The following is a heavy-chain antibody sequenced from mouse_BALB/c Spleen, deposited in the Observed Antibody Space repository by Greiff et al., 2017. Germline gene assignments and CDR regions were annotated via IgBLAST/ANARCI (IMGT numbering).Heavy chain of an antibody. CDR1: GYTFTSYW. CDR2: IYPGNSDT. Sequence: EVQLQESGTVLARPGASVKMSCKASGYTFTSYWMHWVKQRPGQGLEWIGAIYPGNSDTSYNQKFKGKAKLTAVTSTSTAYMELSSLTNEDSAVYYCTRLITTVYYYAMDYWGQGTSVTVSS. J-gene: IGHJ4*01. D-gene: IGHD2-4*01. CDR3: TRLITTVYYYAMDY. V-gene: IGHV1-5*01.